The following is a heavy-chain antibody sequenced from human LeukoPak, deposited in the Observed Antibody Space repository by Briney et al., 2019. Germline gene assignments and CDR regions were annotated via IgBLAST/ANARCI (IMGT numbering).Heavy chain of an antibody. CDR1: GYTFTSYG. Sequence: APVKVSCKASGYTFTSYGISWVRQAPGQGLEWMGWISAYNGNTNYAQKLQGRVTMTTDTSTSTAYMELRSLRSDDTAVYYCARYYIAVAGREDFDYWGQGTLVTVSS. V-gene: IGHV1-18*01. D-gene: IGHD6-19*01. CDR2: ISAYNGNT. CDR3: ARYYIAVAGREDFDY. J-gene: IGHJ4*02.